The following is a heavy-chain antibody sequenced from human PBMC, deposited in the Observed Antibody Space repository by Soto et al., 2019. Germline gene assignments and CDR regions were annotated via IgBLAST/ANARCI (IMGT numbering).Heavy chain of an antibody. J-gene: IGHJ6*02. D-gene: IGHD3-10*01. Sequence: ASVKVSCKASGYTFTGYYMHWVRQAPGQGLEWMGWINPNSGGTNYAQKFQGRVTMTRDTSISTAYMELSRLRSDDTAVYYCARSKEVLWFGEFYGMDVWGQGTTVTVSS. CDR3: ARSKEVLWFGEFYGMDV. V-gene: IGHV1-2*02. CDR2: INPNSGGT. CDR1: GYTFTGYY.